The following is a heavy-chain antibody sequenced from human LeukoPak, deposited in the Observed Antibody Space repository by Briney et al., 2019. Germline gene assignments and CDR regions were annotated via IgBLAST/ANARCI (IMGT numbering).Heavy chain of an antibody. Sequence: GGSLRLSCAASGFIFSDCAMSWVRQAPGKGLQWVSTLNSDGGLTNYADSVKGRFTISRDNSKNTLYLQMNSLGAEDAAVYYCVRGNDYGGPHYWGQGTLVTVSS. CDR3: VRGNDYGGPHY. CDR1: GFIFSDCA. D-gene: IGHD4-23*01. J-gene: IGHJ4*02. CDR2: LNSDGGLT. V-gene: IGHV3-23*01.